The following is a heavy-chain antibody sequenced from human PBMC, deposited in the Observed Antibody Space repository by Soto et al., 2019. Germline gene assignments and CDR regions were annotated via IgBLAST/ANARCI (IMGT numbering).Heavy chain of an antibody. CDR3: AKAYCSGGSCYTYDNCFEP. V-gene: IGHV3-64*04. J-gene: IGHJ5*02. CDR1: GFTFSSYA. D-gene: IGHD2-15*01. Sequence: GSLRLSCSSSGFTFSSYAMHWVSQAQGKGLEYVTAISSNGGSTYYADSVKGRFTISRDNSKNTLYLQMNSLRAEDTAVYYCAKAYCSGGSCYTYDNCFEPWGQGTLVTVSS. CDR2: ISSNGGST.